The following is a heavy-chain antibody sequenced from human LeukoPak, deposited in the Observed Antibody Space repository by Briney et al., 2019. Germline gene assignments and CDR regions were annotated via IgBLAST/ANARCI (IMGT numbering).Heavy chain of an antibody. J-gene: IGHJ4*02. D-gene: IGHD3-10*01. CDR1: GFTVSSNY. Sequence: GGSLRLSCAASGFTVSSNYMSWVRQAPGKGLEWVSVIYSGGSTYYADSVKGRFTISRDNSKNTLYLQMNSLRAEDTAVYYCARVISFMVRGVINLRFDYWGQGTLVTVSS. CDR3: ARVISFMVRGVINLRFDY. CDR2: IYSGGST. V-gene: IGHV3-66*01.